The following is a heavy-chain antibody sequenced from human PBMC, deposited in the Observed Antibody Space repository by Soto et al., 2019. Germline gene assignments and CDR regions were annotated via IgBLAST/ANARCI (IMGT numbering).Heavy chain of an antibody. CDR2: IYYSGST. V-gene: IGHV4-59*08. CDR3: ARRYGYSFDY. Sequence: QVQLQESGPGLVKPSETLSLTCTVSGGSISSYYRSWILQPPGKGLEWIGYIYYSGSTNYNPSLKSRVTISVDTSKNPFSLKLSSVTAADTAVYYCARRYGYSFDYWGQGTLVTVSS. CDR1: GGSISSYY. D-gene: IGHD1-1*01. J-gene: IGHJ4*02.